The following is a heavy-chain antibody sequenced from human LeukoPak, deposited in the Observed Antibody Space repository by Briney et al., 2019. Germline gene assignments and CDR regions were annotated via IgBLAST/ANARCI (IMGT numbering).Heavy chain of an antibody. V-gene: IGHV3-74*01. Sequence: PGGSLRLSCVASRFDFSSNWMHWVRHAPGQGLVWVSRIKGDGISTNYADSVKGRFTISRDIAKNTLYLQMNSLRAEDTGVYYCAKDHYWSIDYWGRGTLVTVSS. CDR3: AKDHYWSIDY. CDR2: IKGDGIST. CDR1: RFDFSSNW. J-gene: IGHJ4*02. D-gene: IGHD3-3*01.